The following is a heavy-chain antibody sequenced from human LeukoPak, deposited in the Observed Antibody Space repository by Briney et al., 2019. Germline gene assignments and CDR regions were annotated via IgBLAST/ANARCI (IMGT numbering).Heavy chain of an antibody. CDR2: IGTSSTTI. Sequence: GGSLRLSCAASGFTFSSYTMNWVRQPPGKGLEWVSNIGTSSTTIYYADSVTGRFTISRDNSKNTLYLQMNSLRAEDTAVYYCARVLAPSGYYYDSSGYYYFDYWGQGTLVTVSS. CDR1: GFTFSSYT. J-gene: IGHJ4*02. V-gene: IGHV3-48*01. CDR3: ARVLAPSGYYYDSSGYYYFDY. D-gene: IGHD3-22*01.